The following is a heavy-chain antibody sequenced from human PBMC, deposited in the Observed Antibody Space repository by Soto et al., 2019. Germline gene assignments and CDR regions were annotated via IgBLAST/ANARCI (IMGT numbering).Heavy chain of an antibody. CDR1: GFTFSSYW. CDR2: IKQDGSQK. CDR3: ARESDYGDYLD. D-gene: IGHD4-17*01. Sequence: EVQLVESGGGLVQPGGSLRLSCAASGFTFSSYWMSWVRQAPGKGLEWVANIKQDGSQKYYVDSVKGRFTISRDNAKNSLYLLMNSRRAEDTAVFYCARESDYGDYLDWGQGTLVTVSS. V-gene: IGHV3-7*01. J-gene: IGHJ4*02.